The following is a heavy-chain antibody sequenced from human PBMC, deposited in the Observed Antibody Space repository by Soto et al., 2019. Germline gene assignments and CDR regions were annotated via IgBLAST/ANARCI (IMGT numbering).Heavy chain of an antibody. Sequence: LRLSCAASGFTFSSYAMHWVRQAPGKGLEWVAVISYDGSNKYYADSVKGRFTISRDNSKNTLYLQMNSLRAEDTAVYYCAREDSGYVFYYYGMDVWGQGTTVTVSS. CDR3: AREDSGYVFYYYGMDV. D-gene: IGHD5-12*01. V-gene: IGHV3-30-3*01. CDR1: GFTFSSYA. J-gene: IGHJ6*02. CDR2: ISYDGSNK.